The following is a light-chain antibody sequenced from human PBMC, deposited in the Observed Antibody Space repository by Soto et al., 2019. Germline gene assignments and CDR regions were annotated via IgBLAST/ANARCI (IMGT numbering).Light chain of an antibody. CDR3: MQLTHVPYT. J-gene: IGKJ2*01. V-gene: IGKV2-24*01. CDR1: QNLAFSNGDTY. CDR2: KVY. Sequence: DVVLSQTLLSSPVTLGQPASISCRSSQNLAFSNGDTYLSWLHQRPGQPPRLLIYKVYNRFSEVLVRFSGSGAGTDFTLKISRVEAEEFVVYYCMQLTHVPYTFVQGTKLEI.